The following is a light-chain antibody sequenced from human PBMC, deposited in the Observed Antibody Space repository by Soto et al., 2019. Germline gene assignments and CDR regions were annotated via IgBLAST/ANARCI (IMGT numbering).Light chain of an antibody. CDR3: QQYGGSPPT. J-gene: IGKJ1*01. CDR2: GAS. CDR1: QSVSNNF. Sequence: EIVLTQSPGTLSLSPGESAALSCRASQSVSNNFLAWYQRKPGQAPRLLIYGASYRATDIPYRFSGSGSGTDFPLTITRLEPDDLAVYYCQQYGGSPPTVGQGTKVEVK. V-gene: IGKV3-20*01.